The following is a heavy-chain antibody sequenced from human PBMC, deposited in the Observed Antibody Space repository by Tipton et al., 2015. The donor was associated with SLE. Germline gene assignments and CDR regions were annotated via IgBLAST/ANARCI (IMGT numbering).Heavy chain of an antibody. V-gene: IGHV4-59*08. D-gene: IGHD3-9*01. CDR1: GGSINSYY. Sequence: TLSLTCTVSGGSINSYYWNWIRQPPGKELEWIGSIYYAGGTYYTPSLESRATISMETSKNQFSLKLTSLTAADTALYFCSRLAYSTGYYYFDYWGRGALVTVSS. CDR3: SRLAYSTGYYYFDY. J-gene: IGHJ4*02. CDR2: IYYAGGT.